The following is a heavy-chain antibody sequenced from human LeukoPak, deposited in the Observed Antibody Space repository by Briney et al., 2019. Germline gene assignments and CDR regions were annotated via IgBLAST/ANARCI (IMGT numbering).Heavy chain of an antibody. Sequence: GGSLRLSCAASGFTFSSYSMNWVRQAPGKGLEWVSSISSSSSYIYYADSVRGRFTISRDNAKNSLYLQMNSLRAEDTAVYYCARGGKNSGVLSGYWGQGTLVTVSS. V-gene: IGHV3-21*01. CDR3: ARGGKNSGVLSGY. CDR2: ISSSSSYI. D-gene: IGHD4-23*01. J-gene: IGHJ4*02. CDR1: GFTFSSYS.